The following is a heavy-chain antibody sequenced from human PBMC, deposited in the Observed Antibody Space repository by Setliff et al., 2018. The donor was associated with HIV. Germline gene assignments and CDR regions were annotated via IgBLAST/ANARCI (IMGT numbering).Heavy chain of an antibody. J-gene: IGHJ6*02. D-gene: IGHD6-19*01. CDR2: IDPTDSYT. CDR1: GYTFTNYW. Sequence: PGESLKISCQASGYTFTNYWITWVRQMPGKGLEWVGRIDPTDSYTTYSPSFIGLVTISYDRSITTAYLQWSSLRASDTAKYFCARGREAGYTNGWFPQYQMDVWGQGTTVTVSS. CDR3: ARGREAGYTNGWFPQYQMDV. V-gene: IGHV5-10-1*01.